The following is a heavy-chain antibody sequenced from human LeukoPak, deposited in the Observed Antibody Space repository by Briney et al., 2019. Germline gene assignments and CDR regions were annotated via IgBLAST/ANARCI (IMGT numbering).Heavy chain of an antibody. CDR1: GGSISPSF. CDR2: ISYSGST. V-gene: IGHV4-59*01. CDR3: ARDDYRGVTNFDP. J-gene: IGHJ5*01. Sequence: SETLSLTCSVSGGSISPSFWSWIRQPPGKGLERIGYISYSGSTNYNPSLKSRVTISVDTSKKQFSLQLSSVTAADTAVYYCARDDYRGVTNFDPWGQGTLVTVSS. D-gene: IGHD3-10*01.